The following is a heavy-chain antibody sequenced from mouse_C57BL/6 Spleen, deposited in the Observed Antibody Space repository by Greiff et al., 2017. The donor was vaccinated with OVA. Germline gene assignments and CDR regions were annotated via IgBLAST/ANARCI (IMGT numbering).Heavy chain of an antibody. CDR3: ARGGSITTVVARDYFDY. CDR2: IDPSDSYT. CDR1: GYTFTSYW. D-gene: IGHD1-1*01. Sequence: VQLQQPGAELVRPGTSVKLSCKASGYTFTSYWMHWVKQRPGQGLEWIGVIDPSDSYTNYNQKFKGKATLTVDTSSSTAYMQLSSLTSEDSAVYYCARGGSITTVVARDYFDYWGQGTTLTVSS. J-gene: IGHJ2*01. V-gene: IGHV1-59*01.